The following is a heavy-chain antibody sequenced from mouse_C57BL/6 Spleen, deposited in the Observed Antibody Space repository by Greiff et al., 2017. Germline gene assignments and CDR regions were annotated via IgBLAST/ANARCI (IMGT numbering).Heavy chain of an antibody. J-gene: IGHJ3*01. CDR2: IDPSDSYT. CDR1: GYTFTSYW. D-gene: IGHD4-1*01. Sequence: VQLQQPGAELVMPGASVKLSCKASGYTFTSYWMHWVKQRPGQGLEWIGEIDPSDSYTNYNQKFKGKSTLTVAKSSSTAYMQLSSLTSEDSEVYYCAREGASVGPFAYWGQGTLVTVSA. V-gene: IGHV1-69*01. CDR3: AREGASVGPFAY.